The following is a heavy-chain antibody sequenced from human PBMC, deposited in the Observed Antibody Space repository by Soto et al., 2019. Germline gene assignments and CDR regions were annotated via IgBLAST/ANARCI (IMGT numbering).Heavy chain of an antibody. CDR3: ARDGCGGDCYSGFDY. D-gene: IGHD2-21*02. CDR2: IIPIFGTA. CDR1: GGTFSSYA. J-gene: IGHJ4*02. V-gene: IGHV1-69*13. Sequence: SVKVSCKASGGTFSSYAISWVRQAPGQGLEWMGGIIPIFGTANYAQKFQGRVTITADESTSTAYMELSSLRSEDTAVYYCARDGCGGDCYSGFDYWGQGTLVTVS.